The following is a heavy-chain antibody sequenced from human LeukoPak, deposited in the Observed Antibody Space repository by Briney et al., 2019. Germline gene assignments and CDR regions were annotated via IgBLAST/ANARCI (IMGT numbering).Heavy chain of an antibody. V-gene: IGHV4-34*01. CDR1: GGSFSGYY. J-gene: IGHJ4*02. CDR3: AIRKRTWAAGSSGWYYIDY. Sequence: PSGTLSLTCAVYGGSFSGYYWSWIRQAPGKGLEWIGEINHSGSTNYNPSLKSRVTISVDTSKNQFSLKPSSVTAADTAVYYCAIRKRTWAAGSSGWYYIDYWGQGTLVTVSS. CDR2: INHSGST. D-gene: IGHD6-19*01.